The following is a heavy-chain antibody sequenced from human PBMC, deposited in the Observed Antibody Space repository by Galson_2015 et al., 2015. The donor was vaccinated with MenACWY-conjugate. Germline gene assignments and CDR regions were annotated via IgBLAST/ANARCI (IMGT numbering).Heavy chain of an antibody. J-gene: IGHJ3*01. Sequence: SGAEVKKPGESLTLSCQGSGYIFSTYWIAWVRQMPGKCLEWMGMIYPGDTYIRNNPSFEGQVTMSVDKSISTAYLRWSSLKASDTAMYYGTRRLIANFRDAFDFWGQGTMVTVSS. CDR3: TRRLIANFRDAFDF. CDR2: IYPGDTYI. CDR1: GYIFSTYW. V-gene: IGHV5-51*01. D-gene: IGHD2-21*01.